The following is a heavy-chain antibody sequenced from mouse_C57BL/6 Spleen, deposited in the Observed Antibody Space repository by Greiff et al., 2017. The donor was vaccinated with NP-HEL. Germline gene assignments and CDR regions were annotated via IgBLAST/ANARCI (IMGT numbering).Heavy chain of an antibody. D-gene: IGHD2-4*01. J-gene: IGHJ4*01. CDR3: ARRRLRRDERDAMDY. Sequence: EVKLMESGPELVKPGASVNISCKASGYSFTGYYMHWVKQSHGNILDWIGYIYPYNGVSSYNQKFKGKATLTVDKSSSTAYMELRSLTSEDSAVYYCARRRLRRDERDAMDYWGQGTSVTVSS. CDR1: GYSFTGYY. V-gene: IGHV1-31*01. CDR2: IYPYNGVS.